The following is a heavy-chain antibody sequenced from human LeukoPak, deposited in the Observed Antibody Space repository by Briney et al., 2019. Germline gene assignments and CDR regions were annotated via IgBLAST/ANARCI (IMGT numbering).Heavy chain of an antibody. CDR1: GFTFSSFW. J-gene: IGHJ4*02. Sequence: PGGSLRLSCAASGFTFSSFWMSWVRQAPGKGLEWVANIKQDGSNKYYVDSVKGRFTISRDNAKNSLYLQMNSLRAEDTAVYYCARDFSNGWLSIDYWGQGTLVTVSS. V-gene: IGHV3-7*05. CDR3: ARDFSNGWLSIDY. CDR2: IKQDGSNK. D-gene: IGHD2-8*01.